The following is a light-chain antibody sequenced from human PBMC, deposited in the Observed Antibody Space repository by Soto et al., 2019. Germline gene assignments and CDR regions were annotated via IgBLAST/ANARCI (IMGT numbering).Light chain of an antibody. V-gene: IGKV1-5*03. CDR3: QQYNSYPYT. CDR1: QSISSW. Sequence: DIQMTQSPSTLSASVGDRVTITCRARQSISSWLAWYQQKPGKAPTLLIYKASSLESGVPSRFSGGGSGTEFTLTISSLQPDDFATYYCQQYNSYPYTFGQGTKLEIK. CDR2: KAS. J-gene: IGKJ2*01.